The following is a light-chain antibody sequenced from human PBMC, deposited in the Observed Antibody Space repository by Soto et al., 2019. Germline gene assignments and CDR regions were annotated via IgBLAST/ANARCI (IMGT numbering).Light chain of an antibody. V-gene: IGKV3-15*01. J-gene: IGKJ1*01. CDR2: GAS. CDR1: QTISSGF. Sequence: EIVLTQSPGILYLSPGDRATLSCRASQTISSGFLAWYQQKVGQAPRLLIYGASTRATGIPARFSGRGSGTEFTLTISSLQSEDSAVYYCQQYHNWPAFGQGTKVDIK. CDR3: QQYHNWPA.